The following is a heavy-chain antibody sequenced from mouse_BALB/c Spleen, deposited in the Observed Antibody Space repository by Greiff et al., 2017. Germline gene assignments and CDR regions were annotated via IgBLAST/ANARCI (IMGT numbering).Heavy chain of an antibody. J-gene: IGHJ2*01. D-gene: IGHD2-10*02. CDR2: ISYSGST. V-gene: IGHV3-2*02. CDR3: ARGGYGNWNFDY. CDR1: GYSITSDYA. Sequence: EVQLQESGPGLVKPSQSLSLTCTVTGYSITSDYAWNWIRQFPGNKLEWMGYISYSGSTSYNPSLKSRISITRDTSKNQFFLQLNSVTTEDTATYYCARGGYGNWNFDYWGQGTTLTVSS.